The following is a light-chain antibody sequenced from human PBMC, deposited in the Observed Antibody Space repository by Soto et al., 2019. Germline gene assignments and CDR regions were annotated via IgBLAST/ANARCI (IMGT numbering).Light chain of an antibody. J-gene: IGKJ1*01. CDR2: GAS. CDR3: QQYGSSPWT. CDR1: QSVSSSY. V-gene: IGKV3-20*01. Sequence: EIVLTQSPGTLSLSPGERATLSCRASQSVSSSYLAWYQQKPGQAPRLLIYGASSRSTGIPDRFSGSGSGIDFSLTIRRLEPEDFAVYYCQQYGSSPWTFGQGNKVEI.